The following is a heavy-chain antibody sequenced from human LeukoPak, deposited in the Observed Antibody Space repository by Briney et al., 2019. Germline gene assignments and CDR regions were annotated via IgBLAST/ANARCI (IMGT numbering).Heavy chain of an antibody. CDR3: ARSPYRPYYYYYGMDV. CDR1: GFTFSSYA. V-gene: IGHV3-64*01. Sequence: GGSLRLSCAASGFTFSSYAMHWVRQAPGKGLEYVSAISSNGGSTYYANSVKGRFTISRDNSKNTLYLQMGSLRAEGMAVYYCARSPYRPYYYYYGMDVWGQGTTVTVSS. CDR2: ISSNGGST. J-gene: IGHJ6*02.